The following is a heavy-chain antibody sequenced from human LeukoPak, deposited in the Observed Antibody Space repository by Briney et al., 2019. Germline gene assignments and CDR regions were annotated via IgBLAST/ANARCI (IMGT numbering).Heavy chain of an antibody. D-gene: IGHD3-9*01. CDR2: IRSSGGNT. Sequence: GGSLRLSCAASGFTFSGHAMAWVPQAPGKGLEWVSSIRSSGGNTYYADSVKGRFTISRDNSKNTLYLPVNSLRVEDTALYYCAKWDYDILTGPNFDYWGQGTLVTVSS. CDR1: GFTFSGHA. J-gene: IGHJ4*02. V-gene: IGHV3-23*01. CDR3: AKWDYDILTGPNFDY.